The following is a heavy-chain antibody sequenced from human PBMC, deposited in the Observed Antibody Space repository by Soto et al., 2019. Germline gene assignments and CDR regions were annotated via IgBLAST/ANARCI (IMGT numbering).Heavy chain of an antibody. CDR2: IYYSGST. CDR3: ARVGLTMVRGVIITANWFDP. Sequence: SETLSLTCTVSGGSISSYYCSWIRQPPGKGLEWIGYIYYSGSTNYNPSLKSRVTISVDTSKNQFSLKLSSVTAADTAVYYCARVGLTMVRGVIITANWFDPWGQGTLVTVSS. D-gene: IGHD3-10*01. V-gene: IGHV4-59*01. J-gene: IGHJ5*02. CDR1: GGSISSYY.